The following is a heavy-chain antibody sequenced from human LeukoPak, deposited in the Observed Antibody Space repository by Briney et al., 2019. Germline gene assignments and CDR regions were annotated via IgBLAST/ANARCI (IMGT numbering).Heavy chain of an antibody. V-gene: IGHV4-39*01. J-gene: IGHJ4*02. CDR3: ARHVWGGYGYFDY. D-gene: IGHD3-16*01. CDR1: GGSISSGGSY. CDR2: IYYTGST. Sequence: SETLSLTCTVSGGSISSGGSYWGWIRQPPGKGLEWLASIYYTGSTYYNPSLKSRVTKSVDTSKKQFSLELSSVTAADTAVYYCARHVWGGYGYFDYWGQGTLVTVSS.